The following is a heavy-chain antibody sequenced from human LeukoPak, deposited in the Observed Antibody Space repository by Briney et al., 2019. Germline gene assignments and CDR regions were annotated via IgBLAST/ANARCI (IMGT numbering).Heavy chain of an antibody. Sequence: PSETLSLTCTVPGGSISSYYWSWIRQPPGKGLEWIGYIYYSGSTNYNPSLKSRVTISVDTSKNQFSLKLSSVTAADTAVYYCASSPAGDYDFWSGPYYFDYWGQGTLVTVSS. CDR3: ASSPAGDYDFWSGPYYFDY. CDR1: GGSISSYY. CDR2: IYYSGST. V-gene: IGHV4-59*01. D-gene: IGHD3-3*01. J-gene: IGHJ4*02.